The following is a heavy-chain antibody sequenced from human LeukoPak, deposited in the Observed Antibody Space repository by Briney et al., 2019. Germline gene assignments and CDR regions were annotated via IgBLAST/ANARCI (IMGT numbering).Heavy chain of an antibody. CDR1: GGTFSSYA. V-gene: IGHV1-69*05. D-gene: IGHD6-13*01. Sequence: ASVKVSCKASGGTFSSYAISWVRQAPGQGLEWMGGIIPIFGTANYAQKFQGRVTMTRNTSISTAYMELSSLRSEDTAVYYCARSEIAAAGGVYMDVWGKGTTVTVSS. CDR3: ARSEIAAAGGVYMDV. J-gene: IGHJ6*03. CDR2: IIPIFGTA.